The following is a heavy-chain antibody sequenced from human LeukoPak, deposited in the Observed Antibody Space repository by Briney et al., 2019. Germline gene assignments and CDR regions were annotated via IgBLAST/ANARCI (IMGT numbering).Heavy chain of an antibody. Sequence: GGSLRLSCAASGFTFSNYWIHWVRQAPGKGLVWVSRIDNAGSITTYAASVKGRFTISRDNAENTLYLQMNSLRAEDTAVYYCARVTTIFGFYYYGMDVWGQGTTVTVSS. CDR1: GFTFSNYW. V-gene: IGHV3-74*03. CDR3: ARVTTIFGFYYYGMDV. J-gene: IGHJ6*02. CDR2: IDNAGSIT. D-gene: IGHD3-3*01.